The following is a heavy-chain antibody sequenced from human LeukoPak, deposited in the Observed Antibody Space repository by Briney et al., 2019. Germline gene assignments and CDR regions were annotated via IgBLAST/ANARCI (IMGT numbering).Heavy chain of an antibody. CDR1: GGSFSGYY. CDR3: ARERLSDYVWGSYPSYYFDY. J-gene: IGHJ4*02. CDR2: INHSGST. V-gene: IGHV4-34*01. D-gene: IGHD3-16*02. Sequence: SETLSLTCAVYGGSFSGYYWSWIRQPPGKGLEWIGEINHSGSTNYNPSLKSRVTISVDTSKNLFSLKLSSVTAADTAVYYCARERLSDYVWGSYPSYYFDYWGQGTLVTVSS.